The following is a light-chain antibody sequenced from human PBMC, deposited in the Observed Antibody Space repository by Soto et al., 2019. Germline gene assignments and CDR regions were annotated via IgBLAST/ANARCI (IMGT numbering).Light chain of an antibody. J-gene: IGKJ5*01. CDR2: DVS. Sequence: AIQLTQSPSSLSASVGDRVTITCRASQDIRGALAWYQQKPGKPPKLLIFDVSSLQSGVPSRFSGSGSGTDFTLTISTLQPEDFETSYCQQFDTYPLTFGQGTRLEIK. V-gene: IGKV1-13*02. CDR3: QQFDTYPLT. CDR1: QDIRGA.